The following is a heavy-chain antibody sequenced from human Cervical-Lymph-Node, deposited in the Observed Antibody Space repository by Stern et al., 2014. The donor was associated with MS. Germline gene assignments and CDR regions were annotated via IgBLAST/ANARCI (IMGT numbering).Heavy chain of an antibody. CDR3: AKDGKFYDYVWGSYGDH. D-gene: IGHD3-16*01. V-gene: IGHV3-30*18. Sequence: VQLVEYGGGVVQPGRSLRLSCAASGFTFSAYAMHLVRQAPGKGLEWVAVISFDGRKEYYATSVKGRFTISRDNSNNTLYLQMNSLRTDDTAVYFCAKDGKFYDYVWGSYGDHWGQGTLVTVSS. CDR2: ISFDGRKE. CDR1: GFTFSAYA. J-gene: IGHJ4*02.